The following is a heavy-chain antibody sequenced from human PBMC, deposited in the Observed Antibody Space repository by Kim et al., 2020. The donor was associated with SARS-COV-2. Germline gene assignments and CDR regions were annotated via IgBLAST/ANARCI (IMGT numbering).Heavy chain of an antibody. V-gene: IGHV3-11*04. CDR1: GFPLSDSGFTFSDYY. Sequence: GGSLRLSCAGSGFPLSDSGFTFSDYYMSWVRQAPGKGLEWVSWISNTGETNSYSDSVQGRFTIFRDNAKNSLFLQMNSLRVDDTAIYYCVRGGGPVEMSVWGPGTLVAVSS. D-gene: IGHD3-10*01. J-gene: IGHJ4*02. CDR2: ISNTGETN. CDR3: VRGGGPVEMSV.